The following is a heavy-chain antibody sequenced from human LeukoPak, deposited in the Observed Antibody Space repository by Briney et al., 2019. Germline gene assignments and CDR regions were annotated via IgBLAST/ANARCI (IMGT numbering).Heavy chain of an antibody. CDR1: GYTSTSYD. CDR3: ARVSKAYYYDSSLAY. D-gene: IGHD3-22*01. CDR2: MNPNSGNT. J-gene: IGHJ4*02. Sequence: GASVKVSCTASGYTSTSYDINWVRQATGQGLGWVGWMNPNSGNTGYAQKFQGRVTMTRNTSISTAYMELSSLRSEDTAVYYCARVSKAYYYDSSLAYWGQGTLVTVSS. V-gene: IGHV1-8*01.